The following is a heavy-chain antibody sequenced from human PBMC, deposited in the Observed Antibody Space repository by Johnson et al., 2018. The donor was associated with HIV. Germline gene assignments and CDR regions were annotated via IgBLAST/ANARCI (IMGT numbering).Heavy chain of an antibody. Sequence: QVQLVESGGGVVQPGRSLRLSCAASGFTFSSYAMHWVRQAPGKGLAWVAVISYDGSNKYYADSVKGRFPISRDNSKNTLYLQMNSLRAEDTAVYYCARDRTRHIVVVILDAFDIWGQGTMVTVSS. V-gene: IGHV3-30*04. CDR1: GFTFSSYA. J-gene: IGHJ3*02. D-gene: IGHD2-21*01. CDR2: ISYDGSNK. CDR3: ARDRTRHIVVVILDAFDI.